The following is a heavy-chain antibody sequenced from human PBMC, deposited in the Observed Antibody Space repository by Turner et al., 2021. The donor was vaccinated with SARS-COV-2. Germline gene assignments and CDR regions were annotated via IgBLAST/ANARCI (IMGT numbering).Heavy chain of an antibody. J-gene: IGHJ4*02. CDR3: ASSLPAPGGVPGRLNY. Sequence: GAEVKKPGASVKVSCKASGYTFTSYYMHWVRQAPGQGLEWMGIINPSGGSTNYAQKFQGRVTMTRDTSTSTVYMELSSLRSEDTAVYYCASSLPAPGGVPGRLNYWGQGALVTVSS. CDR2: INPSGGST. V-gene: IGHV1-46*01. D-gene: IGHD2-8*02. CDR1: GYTFTSYY.